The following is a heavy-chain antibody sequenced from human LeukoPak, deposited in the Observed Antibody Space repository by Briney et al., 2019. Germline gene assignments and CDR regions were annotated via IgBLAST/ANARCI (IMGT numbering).Heavy chain of an antibody. CDR2: INHDGGDK. Sequence: PGGSLRLSCVASGFIFRNYWMSWVRQAPGKGLEWAANINHDGGDKNYVDSVKGRFAISRDNAKSSLYLQMNSLRVEDTAVYYCARRTRSSESHSFDYWGQGTLVTVSS. CDR1: GFIFRNYW. V-gene: IGHV3-7*04. J-gene: IGHJ4*02. CDR3: ARRTRSSESHSFDY. D-gene: IGHD3-10*01.